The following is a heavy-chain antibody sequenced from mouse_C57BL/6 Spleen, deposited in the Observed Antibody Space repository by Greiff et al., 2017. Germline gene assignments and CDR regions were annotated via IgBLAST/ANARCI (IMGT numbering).Heavy chain of an antibody. D-gene: IGHD4-1*01. V-gene: IGHV1-62-2*01. CDR1: GYTFTEYT. CDR2: FYPGSGSI. J-gene: IGHJ2*01. CDR3: ARHEDPNWVFDY. Sequence: VKVVESGAELVKPGASVKLSCKASGYTFTEYTIHWVKQRSGQGLEWIGWFYPGSGSIKYNEKFKDKATLTADKSSSTVYMELSRLTSEDSAVYFCARHEDPNWVFDYWGQGTTLTVSS.